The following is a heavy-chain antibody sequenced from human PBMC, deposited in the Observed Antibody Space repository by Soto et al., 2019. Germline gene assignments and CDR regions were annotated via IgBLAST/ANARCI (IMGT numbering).Heavy chain of an antibody. D-gene: IGHD3-9*01. CDR1: GFTFSSYG. V-gene: IGHV3-33*01. Sequence: HPGGSLRLTCAASGFTFSSYGMHWVRQAPGKGLEWVVVIWYDGSNKYYADSVKGQFTISRDNSKNTLYLQMNSLRAEDTAVYYCARGYDILTGHMPHPFIDVWGQGTTVTVSS. CDR2: IWYDGSNK. CDR3: ARGYDILTGHMPHPFIDV. J-gene: IGHJ6*02.